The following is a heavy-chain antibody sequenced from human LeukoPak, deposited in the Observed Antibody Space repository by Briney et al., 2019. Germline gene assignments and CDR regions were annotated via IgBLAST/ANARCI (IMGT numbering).Heavy chain of an antibody. CDR1: GYTFTGYY. J-gene: IGHJ5*02. CDR2: INPNSGGT. D-gene: IGHD3-10*01. V-gene: IGHV1-2*02. Sequence: ASVKVSCKASGYTFTGYYMHWARQAPGQGLEWMGWINPNSGGTNYAQKFQGRVTMTRDTSISTAYMELSRLRSDDTAVYYCARDPRLLWFGDGGPENWFDPWGQGTLVTVSS. CDR3: ARDPRLLWFGDGGPENWFDP.